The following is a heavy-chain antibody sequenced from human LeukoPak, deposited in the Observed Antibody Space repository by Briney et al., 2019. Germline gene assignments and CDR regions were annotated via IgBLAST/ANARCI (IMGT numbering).Heavy chain of an antibody. CDR1: GGSISSYY. CDR2: IYYSGST. Sequence: SETLSLTCTVSGGSISSYYWSWIRQPPGKGLEWIGYIYYSGSTNYNPSLKSRVIISVDTSKNQFSLKLSSVTAADTAVYYCARRCCSSTSCPLDVWGQGTTVTVSS. D-gene: IGHD2-2*01. V-gene: IGHV4-59*08. CDR3: ARRCCSSTSCPLDV. J-gene: IGHJ6*02.